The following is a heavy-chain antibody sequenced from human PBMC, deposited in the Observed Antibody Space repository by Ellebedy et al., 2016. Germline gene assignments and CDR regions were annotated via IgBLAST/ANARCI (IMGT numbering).Heavy chain of an antibody. Sequence: GGSLRLSCAASGFTFSDSAMSWVRQAPGRGLELVSAIGQNGGEHWTPYADSLKGRFTISRDNSKSTVYLQMNSLRVEDTAIYYCAKGGAGEHGYWGQGTLVTVSS. CDR2: IGQNGGEHWT. CDR3: AKGGAGEHGY. V-gene: IGHV3-23*01. CDR1: GFTFSDSA. D-gene: IGHD7-27*01. J-gene: IGHJ4*02.